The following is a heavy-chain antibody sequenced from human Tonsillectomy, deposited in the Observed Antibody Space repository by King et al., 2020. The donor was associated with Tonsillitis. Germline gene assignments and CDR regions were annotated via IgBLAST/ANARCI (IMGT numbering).Heavy chain of an antibody. D-gene: IGHD1-7*01. CDR2: TYWRSKWYN. CDR1: GDSVSSYSGT. J-gene: IGHJ5*02. V-gene: IGHV6-1*01. CDR3: ASGYWNYEENWFDP. Sequence: VQLQQSGPGLVKPSQTLSLTCAISGDSVSSYSGTWNWIRQSPSRGLEWLGRTYWRSKWYNVYAGSVKSRIIINPDTSKNQFSLHLNSVTPEDTAVYYCASGYWNYEENWFDPWGQGTLVTVSS.